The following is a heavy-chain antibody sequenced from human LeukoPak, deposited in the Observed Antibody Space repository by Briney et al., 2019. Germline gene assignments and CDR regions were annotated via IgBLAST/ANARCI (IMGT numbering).Heavy chain of an antibody. Sequence: ASVKVSCKASGGTFSTYAISWVRQAPGQGLEWVGRIVPILGTANYAQNFQGRVTITADRSTTTAYMELSSLRSEDTAVYYCARGDHYDILTGFQTPSHLSDYWGQGTLVTVSS. CDR2: IVPILGTA. CDR1: GGTFSTYA. J-gene: IGHJ4*02. V-gene: IGHV1-69*04. CDR3: ARGDHYDILTGFQTPSHLSDY. D-gene: IGHD3-9*01.